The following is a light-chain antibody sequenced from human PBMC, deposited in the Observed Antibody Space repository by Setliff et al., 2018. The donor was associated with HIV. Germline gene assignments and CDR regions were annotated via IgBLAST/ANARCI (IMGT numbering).Light chain of an antibody. CDR2: EVT. CDR3: SSSTSTNTWV. CDR1: SSDVGFYDR. J-gene: IGLJ1*01. Sequence: QSALTQPPSVSGSPGQSVTISCTGTSSDVGFYDRVSWYQQRTGTAPKLIIFEVTYRPSGVPNRFSGSKSGNSASLTISGLRPEDEADYLCSSSTSTNTWVFGLGTKVTV. V-gene: IGLV2-18*02.